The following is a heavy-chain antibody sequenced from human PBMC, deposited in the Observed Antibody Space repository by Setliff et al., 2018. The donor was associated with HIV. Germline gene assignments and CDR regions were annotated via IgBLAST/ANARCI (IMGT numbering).Heavy chain of an antibody. CDR1: GFTFDDYA. V-gene: IGHV3-43D*03. Sequence: GGSLRLSCAASGFTFDDYAMHWVRQVPGKGLEWVSFISWDGTTTFYADSVKGRFTISRDNAKNSLYLQMNSLRAEDTAVYYCAKDGYSDYLNSYFDYWGQGTLVTVSS. CDR3: AKDGYSDYLNSYFDY. CDR2: ISWDGTTT. D-gene: IGHD4-17*01. J-gene: IGHJ4*02.